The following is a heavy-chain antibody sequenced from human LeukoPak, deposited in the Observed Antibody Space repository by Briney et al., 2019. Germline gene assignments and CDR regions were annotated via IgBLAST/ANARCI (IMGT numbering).Heavy chain of an antibody. CDR1: GYTFTGYY. J-gene: IGHJ4*02. Sequence: ASVKVSCKASGYTFTGYYMHWVRQAPGQGLEWVGWINPNSGGTNYAQKFQGRVTMTRDTSISTAYMELSGLRSDDTAVYYCARSSYDILTGYSHFDYWGQGTLVTVSS. D-gene: IGHD3-9*01. V-gene: IGHV1-2*02. CDR2: INPNSGGT. CDR3: ARSSYDILTGYSHFDY.